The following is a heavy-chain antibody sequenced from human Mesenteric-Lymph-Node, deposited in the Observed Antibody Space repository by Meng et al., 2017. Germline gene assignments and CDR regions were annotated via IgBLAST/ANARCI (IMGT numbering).Heavy chain of an antibody. CDR1: GGSISSGDW. D-gene: IGHD2/OR15-2a*01. J-gene: IGHJ4*02. CDR2: IHHTGST. V-gene: IGHV4-4*02. CDR3: ASAGYYCLDY. Sequence: QGQLQGSGPGLVKPSGTLSLTCAVSGGSISSGDWWSWVRQPPGKGLEWIGEIHHTGSTNYNPSFKSRVTILVDKSENLFSLRLTSVTAADTAVHYCASAGYYCLDYWGQGSLVTVSS.